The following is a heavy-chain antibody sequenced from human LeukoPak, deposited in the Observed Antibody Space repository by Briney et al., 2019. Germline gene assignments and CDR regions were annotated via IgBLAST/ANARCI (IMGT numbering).Heavy chain of an antibody. CDR1: GYTFSDYF. V-gene: IGHV1-2*02. Sequence: GASVKVSCKASGYTFSDYFMHWVRQAPGQGLEWMGWINPNSGDTNYAQKFQGRVTVTRDTSISTVYMELSSLRSDDTAVYYCAKGRLSGSYNRFDYWGLGTLVTVSS. CDR3: AKGRLSGSYNRFDY. D-gene: IGHD1-26*01. CDR2: INPNSGDT. J-gene: IGHJ4*02.